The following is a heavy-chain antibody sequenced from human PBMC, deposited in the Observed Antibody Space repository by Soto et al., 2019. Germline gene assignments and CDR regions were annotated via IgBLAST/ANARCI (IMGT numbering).Heavy chain of an antibody. CDR1: VGSFSGYY. CDR2: INHSGST. CDR3: ARVSEGLGYCTNGVCYRNWSDP. V-gene: IGHV4-34*01. J-gene: IGHJ5*02. D-gene: IGHD2-8*01. Sequence: SETLSLTCAVYVGSFSGYYWSWILQPPGKGLEWIGEINHSGSTNYNPSLKSRVTISVDTYKNQFSLKLSSVTAADTAVYYCARVSEGLGYCTNGVCYRNWSDPWGQGTVIPVSS.